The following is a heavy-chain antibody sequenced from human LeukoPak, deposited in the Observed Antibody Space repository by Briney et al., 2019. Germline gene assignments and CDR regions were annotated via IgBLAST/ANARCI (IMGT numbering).Heavy chain of an antibody. CDR1: GYTFTSYY. V-gene: IGHV1-2*02. Sequence: AASVKVSCKASGYTFTSYYMHWVRQAPGQGLEWKGRINPNTADTTYAHNFQGRISMTSDTSISTAYVELSRLTPDDTAVYYCARDWGGSVSTGYYYHYMEVWGKGTTVTVSS. CDR2: INPNTADT. CDR3: ARDWGGSVSTGYYYHYMEV. J-gene: IGHJ6*03. D-gene: IGHD3-16*01.